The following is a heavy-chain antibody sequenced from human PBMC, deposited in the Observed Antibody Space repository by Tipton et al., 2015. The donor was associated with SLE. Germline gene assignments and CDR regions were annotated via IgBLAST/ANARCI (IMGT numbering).Heavy chain of an antibody. Sequence: SLRLSCAASGFTFSSYGMHWVRQAPGKGLEWVALIWYDGSNQFYADSVKGRFTISRDISKNSLYLQMNSLRAEDTAVYYCARDLDSYYGMDVWGQGTTVTVSS. V-gene: IGHV3-33*01. J-gene: IGHJ6*02. CDR2: IWYDGSNQ. CDR1: GFTFSSYG. CDR3: ARDLDSYYGMDV. D-gene: IGHD3-9*01.